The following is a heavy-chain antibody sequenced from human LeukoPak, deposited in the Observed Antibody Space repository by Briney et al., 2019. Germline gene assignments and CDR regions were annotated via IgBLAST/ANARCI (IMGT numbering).Heavy chain of an antibody. J-gene: IGHJ4*02. CDR3: ARVDQRAAYNLNYFDY. CDR2: IRPDGSEK. CDR1: GFTYSSYW. D-gene: IGHD5-24*01. Sequence: GGSLRLSCAASGFTYSSYWMSWVRQAPGKGLEWVANIRPDGSEKYYVDSVKGRFTISRDNAKNSLYLQLNSLRAEDTAVYYCARVDQRAAYNLNYFDYWGQGTLVTVSS. V-gene: IGHV3-7*04.